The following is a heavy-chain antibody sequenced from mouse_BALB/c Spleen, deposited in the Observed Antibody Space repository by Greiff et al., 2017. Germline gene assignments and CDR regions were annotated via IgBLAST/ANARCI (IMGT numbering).Heavy chain of an antibody. CDR2: INPSTGYT. Sequence: QVQLQQSGPELVKPGASVKMSCKASGYTFTSYVMHWVKQRPGQGLEWIGYINPSTGYTEYNQKFKDKATLTADKSSSTAYMQLSSLTSEDSAVYYCARGYYGSSYDAMDYWGQGTSVTVSS. CDR3: ARGYYGSSYDAMDY. J-gene: IGHJ4*01. D-gene: IGHD1-1*01. CDR1: GYTFTSYV. V-gene: IGHV1S26*01.